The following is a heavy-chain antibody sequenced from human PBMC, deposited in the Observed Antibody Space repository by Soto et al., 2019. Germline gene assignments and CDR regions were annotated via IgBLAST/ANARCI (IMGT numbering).Heavy chain of an antibody. CDR2: ITSDGKSK. CDR1: GFNSTNHW. CDR3: ARESGDWPLNWFDP. D-gene: IGHD2-21*02. Sequence: VHLVESGGGLVQPGGSLRLSVQASGFNSTNHWIPWFPQAPGKGLGWVSRITSDGKSKAYAESVKGRFAISRDNAKNTVYLQMNGLTVEDTAVYYCARESGDWPLNWFDPWGQGTLVTVSS. J-gene: IGHJ5*02. V-gene: IGHV3-74*01.